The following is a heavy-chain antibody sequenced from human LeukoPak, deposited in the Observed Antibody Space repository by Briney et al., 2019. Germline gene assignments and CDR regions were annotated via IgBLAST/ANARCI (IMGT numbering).Heavy chain of an antibody. Sequence: PSETLSLTCTVSGGSISSSSYYWGWIRQPPGKGLEWIGSIYYSGSTYYNPSLKSRVTISVDTSKNQFSLKLSSVTAADTAVYYCARHGLEWELPTPRGGYFDYWGQGTLVTVSS. CDR3: ARHGLEWELPTPRGGYFDY. V-gene: IGHV4-39*01. CDR2: IYYSGST. CDR1: GGSISSSSYY. J-gene: IGHJ4*02. D-gene: IGHD1-26*01.